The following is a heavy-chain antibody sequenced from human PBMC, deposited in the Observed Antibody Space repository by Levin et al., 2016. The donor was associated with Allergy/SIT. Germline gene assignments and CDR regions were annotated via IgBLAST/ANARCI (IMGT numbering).Heavy chain of an antibody. CDR3: ARHPRSPIVSAATFHS. D-gene: IGHD2-15*01. CDR1: GDSISTSSYY. Sequence: SETLSLTCTVSGDSISTSSYYWGWIRQPPGKGLEWIGSIYYTGGTYYNSSLKSRVTISVDTSYNLFSLRLSSVTAADTALYYCARHPRSPIVSAATFHSWGQGTLVTVSS. J-gene: IGHJ4*02. CDR2: IYYTGGT. V-gene: IGHV4-39*01.